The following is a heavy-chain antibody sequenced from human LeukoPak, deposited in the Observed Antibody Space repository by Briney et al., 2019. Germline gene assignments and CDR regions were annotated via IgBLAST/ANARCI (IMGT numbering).Heavy chain of an antibody. CDR3: ARVDSYGFLLDY. CDR1: GFTFSSYS. V-gene: IGHV3-21*01. J-gene: IGHJ4*02. Sequence: GGSLRLSCAASGFTFSSYSMNWVRHAPGKGLEWVSSISSSSSYIYYADSVKGRFTISRDNAKNSLYLQMNSLRAEDTAVYYCARVDSYGFLLDYWGQGTLVTVSS. CDR2: ISSSSSYI. D-gene: IGHD5-18*01.